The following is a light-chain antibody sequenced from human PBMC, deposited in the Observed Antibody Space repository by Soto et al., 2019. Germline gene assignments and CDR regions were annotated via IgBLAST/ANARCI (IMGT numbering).Light chain of an antibody. Sequence: SALAQPPSASGSPGQSVTISCTGTSSDVGGYNYVSWYQQHPGKAPKLMIYEVSRRPSGVPDRFSGSKSGSTASLTVSGLQAEDEAEYYCSSFAGDNFLYVFGTGTKV. V-gene: IGLV2-8*01. CDR1: SSDVGGYNY. J-gene: IGLJ1*01. CDR2: EVS. CDR3: SSFAGDNFLYV.